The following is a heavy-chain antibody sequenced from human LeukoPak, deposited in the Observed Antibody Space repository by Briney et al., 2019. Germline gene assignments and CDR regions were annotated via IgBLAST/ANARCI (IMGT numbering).Heavy chain of an antibody. D-gene: IGHD1-26*01. V-gene: IGHV4-59*01. CDR1: GGSISSYY. J-gene: IGHJ3*02. Sequence: SETLSLTCTVSGGSISSYYWSWIRQPPGKGLEWIGYISYSGSPNYNPSLKSRVTISVDTSKSQFSLKLSSVTAADTALYYCARAGRWEGRPHAFDIWGQGTMVTVSS. CDR3: ARAGRWEGRPHAFDI. CDR2: ISYSGSP.